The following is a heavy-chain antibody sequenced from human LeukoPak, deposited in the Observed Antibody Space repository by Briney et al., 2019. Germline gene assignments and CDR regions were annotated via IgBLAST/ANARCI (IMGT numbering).Heavy chain of an antibody. J-gene: IGHJ6*03. D-gene: IGHD2-15*01. Sequence: PGGSLRLSCAASGFTFSSYSMNWVRQAPGKGLEWVSSISSSSSYIYYADSVKGRFTISRDNAKNTLYLQMNSLRAEDTAVYYCAKDGVVVAAQGGYYYYYMDVWGKGTTVTISS. CDR2: ISSSSSYI. CDR3: AKDGVVVAAQGGYYYYYMDV. CDR1: GFTFSSYS. V-gene: IGHV3-21*01.